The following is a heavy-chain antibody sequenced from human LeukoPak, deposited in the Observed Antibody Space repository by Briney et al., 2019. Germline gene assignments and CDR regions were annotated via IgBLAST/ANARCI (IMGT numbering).Heavy chain of an antibody. CDR3: ARDRGYSTFDY. Sequence: GGSLRLSCEASAFTFSSYWMSWVRQAPGKGLEWVANMKEDGGEKNYVDSVKGRFTISRDNAKNSLFLQMNSLRVEDTAVYYCARDRGYSTFDYWGQGTLVTVSS. CDR1: AFTFSSYW. D-gene: IGHD4-23*01. J-gene: IGHJ4*02. CDR2: MKEDGGEK. V-gene: IGHV3-7*01.